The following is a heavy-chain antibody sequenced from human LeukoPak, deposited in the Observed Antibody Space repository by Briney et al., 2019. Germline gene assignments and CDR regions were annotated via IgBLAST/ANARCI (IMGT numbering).Heavy chain of an antibody. CDR3: ARADGYNNVDY. Sequence: GGSLRLSCAASGFTFSSRAMTWVRQAPGKGLEWVSRINSDGSSTSYADSVKGRFTISRDNAKNTLYLQMNSLTAEDTAVYYCARADGYNNVDYWGQGTLVTVSS. V-gene: IGHV3-74*01. CDR2: INSDGSST. CDR1: GFTFSSRA. J-gene: IGHJ4*02. D-gene: IGHD5-24*01.